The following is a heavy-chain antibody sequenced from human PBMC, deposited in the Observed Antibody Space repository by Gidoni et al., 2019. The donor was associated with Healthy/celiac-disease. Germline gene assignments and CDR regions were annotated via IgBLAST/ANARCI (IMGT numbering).Heavy chain of an antibody. V-gene: IGHV3-74*01. CDR3: ARSGARGCSGGSCYMFDP. J-gene: IGHJ5*02. CDR2: SKSDGSST. Sequence: EVQLVESGGGLVQPGGSLRLSSAASGFTFSSYWLHWVRQAPGKGLVWVSRSKSDGSSTSYADSVKGRFTISRDNAKNTLYLQMNSLRAEDTAVYYCARSGARGCSGGSCYMFDPWGQGTLVTVSS. CDR1: GFTFSSYW. D-gene: IGHD2-15*01.